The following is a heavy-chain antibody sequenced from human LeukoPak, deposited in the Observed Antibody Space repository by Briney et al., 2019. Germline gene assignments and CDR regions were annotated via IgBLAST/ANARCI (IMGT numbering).Heavy chain of an antibody. CDR1: GESFSGYY. J-gene: IGHJ4*02. CDR3: ARDSGSGNHWAFDY. D-gene: IGHD3-10*01. CDR2: IYYSGST. V-gene: IGHV4-59*01. Sequence: RSSETLSLTCAVYGESFSGYYWSWIRQPPGKGLEWIGYIYYSGSTNYNPSLKSRVTISVDTSKNQFSLKLSSVTAADTAVYYCARDSGSGNHWAFDYWGQGTLVTVSS.